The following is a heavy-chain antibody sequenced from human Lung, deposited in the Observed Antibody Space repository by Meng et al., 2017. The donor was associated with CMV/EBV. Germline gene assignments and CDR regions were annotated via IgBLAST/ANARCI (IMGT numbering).Heavy chain of an antibody. V-gene: IGHV5-51*01. Sequence: GEXXKISCTGSGYSFTSYWIGWVRQMPGKGLEWMGIIYPGDSDTRYSPSFQGQVTISADKSISTAYLQWSSLKASDTAMYYCARGVYSSSSNWFDPWAQGTXVNGAS. CDR2: IYPGDSDT. CDR3: ARGVYSSSSNWFDP. J-gene: IGHJ5*02. CDR1: GYSFTSYW. D-gene: IGHD6-6*01.